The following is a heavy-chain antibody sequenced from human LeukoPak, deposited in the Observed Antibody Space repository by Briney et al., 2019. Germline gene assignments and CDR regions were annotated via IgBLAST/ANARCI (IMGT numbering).Heavy chain of an antibody. Sequence: SETLSLTCTVSGGSISSYYWSWIRQPPGKGLEWIGYIYYSGSTNHNPSLKSRVTISVDTSKNQFSLELSSVTAADTAVYYCARVYYSKLDYWGQGTLVTVSS. CDR2: IYYSGST. D-gene: IGHD2/OR15-2a*01. V-gene: IGHV4-59*01. CDR1: GGSISSYY. CDR3: ARVYYSKLDY. J-gene: IGHJ4*02.